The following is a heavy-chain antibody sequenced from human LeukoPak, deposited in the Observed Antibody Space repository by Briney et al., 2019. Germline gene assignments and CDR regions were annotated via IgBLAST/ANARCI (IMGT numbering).Heavy chain of an antibody. J-gene: IGHJ5*02. CDR1: GFTFSSYG. CDR2: ISYDGTNK. V-gene: IGHV3-30*03. CDR3: ARGNRFDP. Sequence: PGGSLRLSCAASGFTFSSYGMHWVRQAPGKGLEWVAVISYDGTNKYYADSVKGRFTISRDNPKNTLCLQMNNLRDEDTAMYYCARGNRFDPWGQGTLVTVSS.